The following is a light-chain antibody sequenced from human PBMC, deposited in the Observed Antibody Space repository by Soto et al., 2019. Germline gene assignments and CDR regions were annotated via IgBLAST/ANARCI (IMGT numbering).Light chain of an antibody. Sequence: PASLSVSPGEGATLSCRASQTLRRGYLAWYQHKPGQAPRLLIYDVSSRSTGIRDRFSGSGSGTDFTLTISRLEPEDFAVYYCHQYGSSPRAFGQGTKVDIK. J-gene: IGKJ1*01. CDR1: QTLRRGY. V-gene: IGKV3-20*01. CDR3: HQYGSSPRA. CDR2: DVS.